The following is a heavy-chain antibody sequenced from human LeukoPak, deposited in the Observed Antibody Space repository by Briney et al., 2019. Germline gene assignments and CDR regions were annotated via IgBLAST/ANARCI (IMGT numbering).Heavy chain of an antibody. J-gene: IGHJ4*02. CDR1: GFTFSSYA. CDR2: ISYDGSNK. Sequence: GGSLRLSCAASGFTFSSYAMHWVRQAPGKGLEWVAVISYDGSNKYYADSVKGRFTISRDNAKNSLFLQMNSLRAEDTAVYYCARFALKTPPTDWGQGTLVTVSS. CDR3: ARFALKTPPTD. V-gene: IGHV3-30*04.